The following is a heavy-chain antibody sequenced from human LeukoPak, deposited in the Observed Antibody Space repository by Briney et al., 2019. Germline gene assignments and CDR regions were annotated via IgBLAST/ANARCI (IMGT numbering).Heavy chain of an antibody. V-gene: IGHV4-30-2*01. CDR1: GGSISSSGYS. CDR3: ARGAWGIVVVPAAPYYYGMDV. CDR2: IHHTGST. D-gene: IGHD2-2*01. J-gene: IGHJ6*02. Sequence: SQTLSLTCAVSGGSISSSGYSWSWIRQPPGKGLEWIGYIHHTGSTYYNPSLKSRVTISVDRSKNQFSLKLSSVTAADTAVYYCARGAWGIVVVPAAPYYYGMDVWGQGTTVTVSS.